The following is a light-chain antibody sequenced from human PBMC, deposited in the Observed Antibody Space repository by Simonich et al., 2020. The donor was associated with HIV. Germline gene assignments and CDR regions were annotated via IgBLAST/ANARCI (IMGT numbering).Light chain of an antibody. CDR2: WAS. J-gene: IGKJ2*01. V-gene: IGKV4-1*01. Sequence: DIVMTQSPDSLAVSLGERATINCKSSQSVLYSSSNKNYLAWYQQKPGQPPKLLIYWASIRESGVPDRFSGSGSGTDFTLTISSLHAEDVAVYYCQQYYSTPNTFGQGTKLEIK. CDR3: QQYYSTPNT. CDR1: QSVLYSSSNKNY.